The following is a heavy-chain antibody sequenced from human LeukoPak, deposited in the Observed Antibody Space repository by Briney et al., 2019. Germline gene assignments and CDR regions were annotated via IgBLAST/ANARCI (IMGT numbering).Heavy chain of an antibody. CDR1: GGSISSYY. J-gene: IGHJ5*02. D-gene: IGHD1-1*01. CDR3: ARGFTKYGSSWFDP. Sequence: PSETLSLTCTVSGGSISSYYWSWIRQPAGKGLKWIGRIYTSGSTNYNPSLKSRVTMSVDTSKNQFSLKLSSVTAADTAVYYCARGFTKYGSSWFDPWGQGTLVTVSS. CDR2: IYTSGST. V-gene: IGHV4-4*07.